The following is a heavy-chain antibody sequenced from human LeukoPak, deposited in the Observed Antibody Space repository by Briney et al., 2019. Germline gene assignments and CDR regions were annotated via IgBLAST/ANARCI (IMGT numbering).Heavy chain of an antibody. D-gene: IGHD4-17*01. CDR1: GGSISSYY. CDR3: AHDYGDYGFWFDP. V-gene: IGHV4-59*12. CDR2: IYYSGST. Sequence: MASETLSLTCTVSGGSISSYYWSWIRQPPGKGLEWIGYIYYSGSTNYNPSLKSRVTISVDTSKNQFSLKLSSVTAADTAVYYCAHDYGDYGFWFDPWGQGTLVTVSS. J-gene: IGHJ5*02.